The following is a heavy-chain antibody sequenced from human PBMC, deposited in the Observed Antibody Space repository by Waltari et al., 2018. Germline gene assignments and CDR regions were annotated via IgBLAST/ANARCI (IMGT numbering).Heavy chain of an antibody. Sequence: QVQLQQSGPGLVTPSQTLSLTCAVSGDSLFTTSVAWNWIRQSPTLGLEWLGRTYYTPQGRNDHALSVKGRITVNPHTSKNHFSLQLDSLTPDDTAVYYCARGKFTAFDSWGQGTMATFSS. CDR2: TYYTPQGRN. V-gene: IGHV6-1*01. CDR1: GDSLFTTSVA. J-gene: IGHJ3*02. CDR3: ARGKFTAFDS.